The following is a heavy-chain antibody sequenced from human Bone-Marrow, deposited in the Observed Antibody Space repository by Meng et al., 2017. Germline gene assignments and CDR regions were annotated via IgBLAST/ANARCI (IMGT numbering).Heavy chain of an antibody. D-gene: IGHD6-6*01. Sequence: VHGRGPGPRLMGPWGTLALTWTASGGSVSSGSYYWSWIRQPPGKGLEWIGHIYYSGSTNYNPSLKSRVTISVDTSKNQFSLKLSSVTAADTAVYFCARSSTSPASYFFDYWGQGTLVTVSS. J-gene: IGHJ4*02. V-gene: IGHV4-61*01. CDR3: ARSSTSPASYFFDY. CDR2: IYYSGST. CDR1: GGSVSSGSYY.